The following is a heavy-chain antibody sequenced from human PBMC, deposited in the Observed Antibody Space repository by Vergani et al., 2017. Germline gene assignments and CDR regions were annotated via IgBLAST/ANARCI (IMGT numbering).Heavy chain of an antibody. CDR1: GFSLSTSGVG. CDR3: ARQIVVGPADIGSGAFDI. J-gene: IGHJ3*02. V-gene: IGHV2-5*02. Sequence: QITLTESGPTLVKPTQTLPLTCTFSGFSLSTSGVGVGWIRQPPGKALEWLALIYWDDDKRYSPSLKSRLTLTKDTAKNQVVLTMTNMDPVDTATYYCARQIVVGPADIGSGAFDIWGQGTMVTVSS. D-gene: IGHD2-2*02. CDR2: IYWDDDK.